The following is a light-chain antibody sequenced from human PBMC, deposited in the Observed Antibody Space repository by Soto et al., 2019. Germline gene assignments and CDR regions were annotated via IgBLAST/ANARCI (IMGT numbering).Light chain of an antibody. CDR2: GAS. J-gene: IGKJ1*01. CDR3: QQYNNWPPDRT. CDR1: QSVGSN. V-gene: IGKV3-15*01. Sequence: EIVMTQSPATLSVSPGERATLSCRASQSVGSNLAWYQQKPGQAPRLLIYGASTRATGIPARFSGSGSGTEFTRTIISLQSEDFAIYFCQQYNNWPPDRTFGQGTKVESK.